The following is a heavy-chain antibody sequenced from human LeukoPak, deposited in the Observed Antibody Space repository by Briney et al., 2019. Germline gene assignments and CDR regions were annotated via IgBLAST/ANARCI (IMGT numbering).Heavy chain of an antibody. V-gene: IGHV3-30-3*01. Sequence: GGSLRLSCAASGFTFSSYAMHWVRQAPGEGLEWVAVISYDGSNKYYADSVKGRFTISRDNSKNTLYLQMNSLRAEDTAVYYCARGQIWYFDLWGRGTLVTVSS. CDR1: GFTFSSYA. CDR3: ARGQIWYFDL. CDR2: ISYDGSNK. J-gene: IGHJ2*01.